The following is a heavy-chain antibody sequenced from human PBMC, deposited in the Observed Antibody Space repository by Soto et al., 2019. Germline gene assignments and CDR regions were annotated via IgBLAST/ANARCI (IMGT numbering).Heavy chain of an antibody. CDR2: VWRGGTT. CDR3: ATDGMFGADHACD. V-gene: IGHV3-53*01. D-gene: IGHD3-3*01. CDR1: VFTVSSRY. Sequence: GGSLRLSCPASVFTVSSRYMGWVRQAPGKGLEWVSVVWRGGTTYHADSVKGRFTVSRDESSNTLYLQMNSLSVGDTPVYYCATDGMFGADHACDWGQGALVTVAS. J-gene: IGHJ4*02.